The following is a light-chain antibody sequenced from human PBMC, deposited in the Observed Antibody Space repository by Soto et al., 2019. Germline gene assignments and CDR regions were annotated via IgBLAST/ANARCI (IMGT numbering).Light chain of an antibody. CDR1: QSVSNNY. V-gene: IGKV3-20*01. CDR2: GAS. CDR3: QQYNNWPPWT. Sequence: EIVLTQSPGTLSLSPGERATLSCRASQSVSNNYLAWYQQKPGQAPRLLIYGASGRATGIPDRFSGSGSGTDFTLTISSLQSEDFAVYYCQQYNNWPPWTFGQGTKVDIK. J-gene: IGKJ1*01.